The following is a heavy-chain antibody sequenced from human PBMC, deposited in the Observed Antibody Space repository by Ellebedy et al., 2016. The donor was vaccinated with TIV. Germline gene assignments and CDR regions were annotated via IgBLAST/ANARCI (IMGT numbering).Heavy chain of an antibody. V-gene: IGHV4-59*01. CDR2: IYYSGST. Sequence: MPSETLSLTCTVSYDSISSYYWSWIRQPPGKGLEWIGYIYYSGSTKYNPSLKSRGTISLDTSKNQLSLKLSFTTAADTAVYYCATGPNQDFFDYWGRGTLVTVSS. D-gene: IGHD1-14*01. J-gene: IGHJ4*02. CDR3: ATGPNQDFFDY. CDR1: YDSISSYY.